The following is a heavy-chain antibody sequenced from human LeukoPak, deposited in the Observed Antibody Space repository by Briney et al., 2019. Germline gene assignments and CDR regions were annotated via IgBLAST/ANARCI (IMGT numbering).Heavy chain of an antibody. CDR3: TNYASGGNWFDP. J-gene: IGHJ5*02. CDR1: VFTFSDAC. Sequence: GPLRLSCAASVFTFSDACMTCVRQAPGKGLEWVGRIKNKNDGGTTDYAAPVKGRFTISRDDSKNTVYLQMNSLRTEDTAVYYCTNYASGGNWFDPWGQGTLVTVSS. V-gene: IGHV3-15*01. CDR2: IKNKNDGGTT. D-gene: IGHD3-10*01.